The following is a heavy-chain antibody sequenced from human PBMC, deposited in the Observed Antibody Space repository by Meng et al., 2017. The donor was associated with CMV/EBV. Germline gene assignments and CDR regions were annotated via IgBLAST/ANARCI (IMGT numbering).Heavy chain of an antibody. D-gene: IGHD5-24*01. V-gene: IGHV3-21*01. CDR1: GFTFSSYS. Sequence: EVQLVESGGGLVKPGGSLRLSWAASGFTFSSYSMNWVRQAPGKGLEWVSSISSSSSYIYYADSVKGRFTISRDNAKNSLYLQMNSLRAEDTAVYYCARDRVEMATINYFDYWGQGTLVTVDS. J-gene: IGHJ4*02. CDR3: ARDRVEMATINYFDY. CDR2: ISSSSSYI.